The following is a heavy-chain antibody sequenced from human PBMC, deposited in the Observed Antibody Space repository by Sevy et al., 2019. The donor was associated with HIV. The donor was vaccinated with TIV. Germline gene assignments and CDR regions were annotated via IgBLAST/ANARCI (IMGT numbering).Heavy chain of an antibody. V-gene: IGHV3-33*06. D-gene: IGHD6-19*01. CDR2: IWYDGSNK. CDR3: AKDRSSGPTGGAFDI. CDR1: GFTFSSYG. Sequence: GESLKISCAASGFTFSSYGMHWVRQAPGKGLEWVAVIWYDGSNKYYADSVKGRFTISRDNSKNTLYLQMNSLRAEDTAVYYCAKDRSSGPTGGAFDIWGQGTMVTVSS. J-gene: IGHJ3*02.